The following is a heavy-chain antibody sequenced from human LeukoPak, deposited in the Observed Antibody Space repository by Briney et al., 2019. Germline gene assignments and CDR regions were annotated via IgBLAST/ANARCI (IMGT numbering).Heavy chain of an antibody. J-gene: IGHJ5*02. V-gene: IGHV4-34*01. D-gene: IGHD6-13*01. CDR1: GGSFSGYY. CDR3: ARGGEQLTYNWFDP. Sequence: SETLSLTCAVYGGSFSGYYWSWIRQPPGKGLEWIGEINHSGNTNYNPSLKSRVTISVDTSKNQFSLRLSSVTAADTAVYYCARGGEQLTYNWFDPWGQGTLVTVSS. CDR2: INHSGNT.